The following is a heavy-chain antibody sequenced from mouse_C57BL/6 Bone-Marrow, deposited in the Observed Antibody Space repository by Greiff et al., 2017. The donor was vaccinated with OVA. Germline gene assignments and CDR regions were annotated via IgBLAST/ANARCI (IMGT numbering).Heavy chain of an antibody. V-gene: IGHV14-1*01. D-gene: IGHD1-1*01. Sequence: VQLQQSGAELVRPGASVKLSCTASGFNITDYYMHWVKQRPEQGLEWIGRIDPEDGDTDSAPKFQGKATMTADTSSNTAYLQLSSLTSEDTAVYYCTTQEFMEAYWGQGTLVTVSA. CDR1: GFNITDYY. CDR2: IDPEDGDT. CDR3: TTQEFMEAY. J-gene: IGHJ3*01.